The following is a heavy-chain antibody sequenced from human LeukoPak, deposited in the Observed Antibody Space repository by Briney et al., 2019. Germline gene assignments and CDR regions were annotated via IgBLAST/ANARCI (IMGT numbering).Heavy chain of an antibody. CDR3: AKDQVTIFGVVIPSCFDY. Sequence: PGGSLRLSCAASGFTFSSYAMSWVRQAPGKGLEWVSAISGSGGSTYYADSVKGRFTISRDNSKNTLYLQMNSLRAEDTAVYYCAKDQVTIFGVVIPSCFDYWGQGTLVTVSS. CDR2: ISGSGGST. V-gene: IGHV3-23*01. CDR1: GFTFSSYA. J-gene: IGHJ4*02. D-gene: IGHD3-3*01.